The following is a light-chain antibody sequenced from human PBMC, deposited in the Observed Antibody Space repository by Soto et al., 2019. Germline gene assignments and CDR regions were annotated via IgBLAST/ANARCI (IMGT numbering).Light chain of an antibody. CDR1: SSDVGGYNY. CDR2: DVS. Sequence: QSTLTQPRSVSGSPGQSVTISCTGTSSDVGGYNYVSWYQQHPGKAPKLMIYDVSKRPSGVPDRFSGSKSGNTASLTISGLQAEDEADYYCSSYTTTDPYVFGTGTKLTVL. CDR3: SSYTTTDPYV. J-gene: IGLJ1*01. V-gene: IGLV2-11*01.